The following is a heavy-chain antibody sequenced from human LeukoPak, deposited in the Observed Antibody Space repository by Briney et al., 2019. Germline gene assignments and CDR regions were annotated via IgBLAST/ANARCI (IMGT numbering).Heavy chain of an antibody. J-gene: IGHJ5*02. CDR1: GGSISSSNW. Sequence: SETLSLTCAVSGGSISSSNWWSWVRQPPGKGLEWIGYIYHSGSTYYNPSLKSRVTISVDRSKNQFSLKLSSVTAADTAVYYCARGLSWIAAAGTNWFDPWGQGTLVTVSS. D-gene: IGHD6-13*01. CDR3: ARGLSWIAAAGTNWFDP. CDR2: IYHSGST. V-gene: IGHV4-4*02.